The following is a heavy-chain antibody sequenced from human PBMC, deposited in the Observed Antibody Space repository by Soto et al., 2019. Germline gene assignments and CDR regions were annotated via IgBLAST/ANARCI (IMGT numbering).Heavy chain of an antibody. J-gene: IGHJ4*02. CDR1: GYTFTRYY. CDR2: INPNSGGT. V-gene: IGHV1-2*04. CDR3: ARDSQQLDGGYYFDY. Sequence: GASVKVSCKASGYTFTRYYMHWVGQAPGQGLEWMGWINPNSGGTNYAQKFQGWVTMTRDTSISTAYMELSRLRSDDTAVYYCARDSQQLDGGYYFDYWGQGTLVTVSS. D-gene: IGHD6-13*01.